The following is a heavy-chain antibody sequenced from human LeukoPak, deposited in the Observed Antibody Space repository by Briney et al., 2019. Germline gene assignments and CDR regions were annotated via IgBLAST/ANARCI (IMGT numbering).Heavy chain of an antibody. CDR1: GGSISSSSYY. J-gene: IGHJ3*02. CDR2: IYYSGST. CDR3: ARRLFAAVAANSAFDI. Sequence: SETLSLTCTVSGGSISSSSYYWGWIRQPPGKGLEWIGIIYYSGSTYYNPSLKSRVTISVDTSKNQFSLKLSSVTAADTAVYYCARRLFAAVAANSAFDIWGQGTMVTVSS. D-gene: IGHD6-19*01. V-gene: IGHV4-39*01.